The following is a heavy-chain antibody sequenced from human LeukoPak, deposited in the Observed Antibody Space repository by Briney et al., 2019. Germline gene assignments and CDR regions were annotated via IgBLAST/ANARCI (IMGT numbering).Heavy chain of an antibody. D-gene: IGHD6-19*01. V-gene: IGHV3-15*01. Sequence: ETLSLTCAVYGGSFSGYYWSWVRQAPGKGLEWVGRVKSKSDGGTIDYGAPVKGRFTISRDDSKNMLYLQMNSLQTEDTAVYYCTTDRGIAVRPLFDYWGQGTLVTVSS. CDR1: GGSFSGYY. CDR3: TTDRGIAVRPLFDY. J-gene: IGHJ4*02. CDR2: VKSKSDGGTI.